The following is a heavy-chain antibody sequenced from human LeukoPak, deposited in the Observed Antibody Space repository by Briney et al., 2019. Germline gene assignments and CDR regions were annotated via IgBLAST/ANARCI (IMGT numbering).Heavy chain of an antibody. D-gene: IGHD3-3*01. CDR3: ARFARTIFGVVTLRDWFDP. CDR1: GFTFSSYS. CDR2: ISSSSSYI. Sequence: GGSLRLSCAASGFTFSSYSMNWVRQAPGKGLEWVSSISSSSSYIYYADSVKGRFTISRDNAKNSLYLQMNSLRAEDTAVYYCARFARTIFGVVTLRDWFDPWGQGTLLTVSS. V-gene: IGHV3-21*04. J-gene: IGHJ5*02.